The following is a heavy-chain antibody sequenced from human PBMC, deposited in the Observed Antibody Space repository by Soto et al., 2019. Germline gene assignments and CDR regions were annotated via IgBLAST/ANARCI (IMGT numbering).Heavy chain of an antibody. CDR2: ISAYNGNT. Sequence: GASVKVSCKASGYTFTSYGISWVRQAPGQGLEWMGWISAYNGNTNYAQKLQGRVTMTTDTSTSTAYMELRSLRSDDTAVYYCAREDATVTTPWFDPWGQGTLVTVSS. V-gene: IGHV1-18*04. D-gene: IGHD4-17*01. CDR3: AREDATVTTPWFDP. J-gene: IGHJ5*02. CDR1: GYTFTSYG.